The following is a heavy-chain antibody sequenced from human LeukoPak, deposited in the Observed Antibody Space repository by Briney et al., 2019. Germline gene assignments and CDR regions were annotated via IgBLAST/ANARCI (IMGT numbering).Heavy chain of an antibody. CDR3: ARLGGLYGDYTFRDY. Sequence: GESLKISCKGSGYSFNSDWIGWVRQMPGKGLEWMGLIYPGDSDIRYSPSFQGRVTISADKSISTAYLQWSSLTASDTAMYYCARLGGLYGDYTFRDYWGQGTLVTVSS. V-gene: IGHV5-51*01. J-gene: IGHJ4*02. CDR1: GYSFNSDW. CDR2: IYPGDSDI. D-gene: IGHD4-17*01.